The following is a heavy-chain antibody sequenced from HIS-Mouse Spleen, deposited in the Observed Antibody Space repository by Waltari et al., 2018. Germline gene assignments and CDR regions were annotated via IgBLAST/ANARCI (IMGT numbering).Heavy chain of an antibody. J-gene: IGHJ4*02. CDR2: IYHSGRT. CDR3: ARAVYGSGSYFDY. V-gene: IGHV4-38-2*02. Sequence: QVQLQESGPGLVKPSETLSLTCTVSCYSISSGYYWGWIRQPPGKGLEWIGGIYHSGRTYYNPSLKSRVTISVDTSTNQFSLKLSSVTAADTAVYYCARAVYGSGSYFDYWGQGTLVTVSS. D-gene: IGHD3-10*01. CDR1: CYSISSGYY.